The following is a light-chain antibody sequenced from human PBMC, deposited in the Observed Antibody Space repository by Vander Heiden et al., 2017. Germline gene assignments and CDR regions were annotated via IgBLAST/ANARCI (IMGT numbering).Light chain of an antibody. CDR2: DVS. V-gene: IGLV2-14*01. Sequence: QSALTQPASVSRPPGQSITTPCSGTSSDIGAYNYVSWFQQHPDKAPKLIIYDVSIRPSGVSNRFSGSKSGNTASLTISGLLPEDEADYFCSSYTSTSTLYVFGTGTKVTVL. J-gene: IGLJ1*01. CDR1: SSDIGAYNY. CDR3: SSYTSTSTLYV.